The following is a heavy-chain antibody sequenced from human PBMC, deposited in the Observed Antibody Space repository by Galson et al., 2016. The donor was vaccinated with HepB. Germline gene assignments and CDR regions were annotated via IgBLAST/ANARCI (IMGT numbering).Heavy chain of an antibody. J-gene: IGHJ4*02. Sequence: SLRLSCAASGFTFSHYGMHWVRQAPGKGLEWVAVISYDGSNKYSTESVKGRFTISRDISKNTLYLQMNSLRVEDTAVYYCAKAPNPGTALYPLDYWGQGSLVTVSS. CDR1: GFTFSHYG. CDR2: ISYDGSNK. CDR3: AKAPNPGTALYPLDY. D-gene: IGHD3-16*02. V-gene: IGHV3-30*18.